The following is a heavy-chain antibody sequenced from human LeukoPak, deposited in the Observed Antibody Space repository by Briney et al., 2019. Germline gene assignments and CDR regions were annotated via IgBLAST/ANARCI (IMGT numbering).Heavy chain of an antibody. Sequence: GGSLRLSCAASGFTFSSYAMSWVRQAPGKGLEWVSAISGSGGSTYYADSVKGRFTISRDNSKNTLYLQMNSLRAEDTAVYYCAKDLLDYGDCAPLDYWGQGTLVTVSS. CDR1: GFTFSSYA. V-gene: IGHV3-23*01. D-gene: IGHD4-17*01. J-gene: IGHJ4*02. CDR2: ISGSGGST. CDR3: AKDLLDYGDCAPLDY.